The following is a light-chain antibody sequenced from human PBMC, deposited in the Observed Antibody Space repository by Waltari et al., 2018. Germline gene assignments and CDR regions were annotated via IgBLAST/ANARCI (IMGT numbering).Light chain of an antibody. CDR2: YAS. J-gene: IGKJ1*01. CDR3: QQYNNWLGT. CDR1: QSVTKN. Sequence: MVLTQSPATLSVSQGERATLSCRASQSVTKNLAWFQQKPDQAPRLLIYYASTRVTGIPARFSGSGSGTEFTLTISSLQSEDFAVYYCQQYNNWLGTFGQGTKVEIK. V-gene: IGKV3-15*01.